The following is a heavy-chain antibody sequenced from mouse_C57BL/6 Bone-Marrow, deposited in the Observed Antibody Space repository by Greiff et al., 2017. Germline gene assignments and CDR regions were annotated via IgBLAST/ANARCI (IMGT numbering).Heavy chain of an antibody. V-gene: IGHV5-6*02. D-gene: IGHD3-3*01. CDR1: GFTFSSYG. Sequence: EVKLMESGGDLVKPGGSLKLSCAASGFTFSSYGMSWVRQTPDKRLEWVATISSGGSYTYYPDSVKGRFTISRDNAKNTLYLQMSRLKSEDTAMYYCARRQLTLYYFDYWGQGTTLTVSS. CDR3: ARRQLTLYYFDY. J-gene: IGHJ2*01. CDR2: ISSGGSYT.